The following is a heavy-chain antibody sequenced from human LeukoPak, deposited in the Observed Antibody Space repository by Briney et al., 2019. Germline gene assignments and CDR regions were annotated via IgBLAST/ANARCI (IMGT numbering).Heavy chain of an antibody. D-gene: IGHD4-17*01. Sequence: ASVKVSCKASGYTFTSYGISWVRQAPGQGLEWMGWISGSSGNTNYAQKLQGRVTMTTDTSTSTAYMELSSLRSEDTAVYYCARRATVTTSPTSNWFDPWGQGTLVTVSS. CDR2: ISGSSGNT. CDR1: GYTFTSYG. J-gene: IGHJ5*02. V-gene: IGHV1-18*01. CDR3: ARRATVTTSPTSNWFDP.